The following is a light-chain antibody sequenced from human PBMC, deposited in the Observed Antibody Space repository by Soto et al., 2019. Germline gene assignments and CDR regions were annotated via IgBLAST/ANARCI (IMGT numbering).Light chain of an antibody. V-gene: IGKV3-20*01. CDR2: GAF. Sequence: EIVLTQSTGTLSLSPGERATLSCRASQSVSSNHLAWYQQKPGQAPRLLIYGAFNRATGIPDRFSGSGSGTDFTLTISGLEPEDFVVYYCQQYASSPRTFGQGTNVEV. J-gene: IGKJ1*01. CDR1: QSVSSNH. CDR3: QQYASSPRT.